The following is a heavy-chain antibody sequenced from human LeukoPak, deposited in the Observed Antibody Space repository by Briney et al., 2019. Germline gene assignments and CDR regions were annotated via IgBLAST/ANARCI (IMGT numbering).Heavy chain of an antibody. CDR1: GGPISRGGYY. D-gene: IGHD1-26*01. J-gene: IGHJ4*02. CDR2: IYHSGST. CDR3: ARDHLGYSGSPGEN. V-gene: IGHV4-30-2*01. Sequence: PSQTLSLPRTVSGGPISRGGYYWGWIPQPPGKGPEWIGYIYHSGSTYYNPSLKSRVTISVDRSKNQFSLKLSSATAADTAVYYCARDHLGYSGSPGENWGQGTLVTVSS.